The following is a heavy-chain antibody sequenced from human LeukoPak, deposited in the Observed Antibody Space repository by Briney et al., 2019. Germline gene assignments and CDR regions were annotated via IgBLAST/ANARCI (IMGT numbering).Heavy chain of an antibody. CDR2: INPNSGGT. CDR1: GYTFTRYY. V-gene: IGHV1-2*02. D-gene: IGHD3/OR15-3a*01. J-gene: IGHJ4*02. Sequence: ASVKVSCKASGYTFTRYYMHWVRQAPGQGLEWMGWINPNSGGTNYAQKFQGRVTMTRDTSISTAYMELSRLRSDDTAVYYCARAPPEVWTQDYSGQGTLVTVSS. CDR3: ARAPPEVWTQDY.